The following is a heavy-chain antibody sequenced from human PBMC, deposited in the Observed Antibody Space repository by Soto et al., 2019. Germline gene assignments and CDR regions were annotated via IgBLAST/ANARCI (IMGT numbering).Heavy chain of an antibody. Sequence: QVQLVQSGAEVKKPGASVKVSCKASGYSFTSYGINWVRQAPGQGLEWMGWTSAYNGHTNYAQKFQGRVTMTTDTSTSKAYVELRSLRSDDTAVYYCARDGGSSGDWGGNWFDPWGQGTLVTVSS. CDR1: GYSFTSYG. V-gene: IGHV1-18*01. CDR3: ARDGGSSGDWGGNWFDP. J-gene: IGHJ5*02. CDR2: TSAYNGHT. D-gene: IGHD3-22*01.